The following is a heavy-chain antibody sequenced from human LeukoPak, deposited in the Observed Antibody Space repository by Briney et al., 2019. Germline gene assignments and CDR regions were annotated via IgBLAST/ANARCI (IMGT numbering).Heavy chain of an antibody. Sequence: ASVKVSCKASGYTFTSYYMHWVRQAPGQGLEWMGIINPSGGSTSYAQKFQGRVTMTRDTSTSTVYMELSSLRSEDTAVYYCARARYCSSTSCYAGTCAFDIWGQGTMVTVSP. D-gene: IGHD2-2*01. V-gene: IGHV1-46*01. CDR2: INPSGGST. CDR3: ARARYCSSTSCYAGTCAFDI. J-gene: IGHJ3*02. CDR1: GYTFTSYY.